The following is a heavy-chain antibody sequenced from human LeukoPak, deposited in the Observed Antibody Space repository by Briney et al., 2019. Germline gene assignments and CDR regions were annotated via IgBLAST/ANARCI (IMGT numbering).Heavy chain of an antibody. J-gene: IGHJ4*02. D-gene: IGHD6-13*01. CDR1: GGSISSYY. CDR3: ARDTGIAAAGCYDY. V-gene: IGHV4-59*12. Sequence: PSETLSLTCTVSGGSISSYYWSWIRQPPGKGLEWIGYIYYSGSTNYNPSLKSRVTISVDTSKNQFSLKLSSVTAADTAVYYCARDTGIAAAGCYDYWGQGTLVTVSS. CDR2: IYYSGST.